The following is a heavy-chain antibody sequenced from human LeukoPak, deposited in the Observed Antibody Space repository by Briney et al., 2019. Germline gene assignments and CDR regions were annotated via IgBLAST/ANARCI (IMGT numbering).Heavy chain of an antibody. D-gene: IGHD2-15*01. CDR2: ISGSGGST. CDR1: GFTFSSYA. CDR3: AKDGRYCSGGSCYYAEYFQH. V-gene: IGHV3-23*01. Sequence: GASLRFSCAASGFTFSSYAMSWVRQAPGKGLEWVSAISGSGGSTYYADSVKGRFTISRDNSKNTLYLQMNSLRAEDTAVYYCAKDGRYCSGGSCYYAEYFQHWGQGTLVTVSS. J-gene: IGHJ1*01.